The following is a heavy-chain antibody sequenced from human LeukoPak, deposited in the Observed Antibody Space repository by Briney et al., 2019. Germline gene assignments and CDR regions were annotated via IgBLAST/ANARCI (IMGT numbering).Heavy chain of an antibody. J-gene: IGHJ4*02. CDR1: GYTFTGYY. Sequence: ASVKVSCKASGYTFTGYYMHWVRQAPGQGLEWMGWINPNSGGTNYAQKFQGRVTMTRDTSISTAYMELSRLRSDDTAVHYCARVGLPGYCSSTSCLHYFDYWGQGTLVTVSS. V-gene: IGHV1-2*02. CDR3: ARVGLPGYCSSTSCLHYFDY. D-gene: IGHD2-2*01. CDR2: INPNSGGT.